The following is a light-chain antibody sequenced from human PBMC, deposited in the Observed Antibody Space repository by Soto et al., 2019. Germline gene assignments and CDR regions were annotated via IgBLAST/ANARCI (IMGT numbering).Light chain of an antibody. CDR3: SSYAGSNTDYV. CDR2: EVS. V-gene: IGLV2-8*01. J-gene: IGLJ1*01. CDR1: SGDVGGYKY. Sequence: QSVLTQPASVSGSPGQSITIYCTGTSGDVGGYKYVSWYQQHPGKVPKLMIYEVSKRPSGVPDRFSGSKSGNTASLTVSGLQAEDEADYYCSSYAGSNTDYVFGTGTKVTVL.